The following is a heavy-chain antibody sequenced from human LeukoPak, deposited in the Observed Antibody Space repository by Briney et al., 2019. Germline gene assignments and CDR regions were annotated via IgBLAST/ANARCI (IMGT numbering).Heavy chain of an antibody. D-gene: IGHD1-26*01. CDR1: GDTLSDAW. CDR3: TDSIIGGAH. J-gene: IGHJ4*02. V-gene: IGHV3-15*01. Sequence: GGSLRLSCIVSGDTLSDAWMTWVRQAPGKGLESVARIKSKGAGGTADYAAPVKGRFTISRDGSKNMLFLQMNSLKIEDTAVYYCTDSIIGGAHWGQGTLVTVSS. CDR2: IKSKGAGGTA.